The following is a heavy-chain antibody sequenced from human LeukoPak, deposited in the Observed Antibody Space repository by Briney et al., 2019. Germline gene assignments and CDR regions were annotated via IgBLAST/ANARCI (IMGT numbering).Heavy chain of an antibody. CDR2: INPNSGGT. CDR3: ARSLLAYCGGDCYHDY. Sequence: VASVKVSCKASGYTFTGYYMHWVRQAPGQGLEWMGWINPNSGGTNYAQKFQGRVTMTRDTPISTAYMELSRLRSDDTAVYYCARSLLAYCGGDCYHDYWGQGTLVTVSS. D-gene: IGHD2-21*02. J-gene: IGHJ4*02. V-gene: IGHV1-2*02. CDR1: GYTFTGYY.